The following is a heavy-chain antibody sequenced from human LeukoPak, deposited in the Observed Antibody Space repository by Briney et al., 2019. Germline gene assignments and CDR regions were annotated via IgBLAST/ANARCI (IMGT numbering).Heavy chain of an antibody. V-gene: IGHV1-2*02. J-gene: IGHJ5*02. CDR2: IKPNSGDT. Sequence: KPGASVKVSCKASGYSFADYYMHWVRQAPGQGLEWMGWIKPNSGDTRSAQKFQGRVIMTRDTSTGTAYMELSSLRYDDTAVYYCATNILVRDIINWFDPWGQGTLVTVSS. CDR1: GYSFADYY. CDR3: ATNILVRDIINWFDP. D-gene: IGHD3-10*01.